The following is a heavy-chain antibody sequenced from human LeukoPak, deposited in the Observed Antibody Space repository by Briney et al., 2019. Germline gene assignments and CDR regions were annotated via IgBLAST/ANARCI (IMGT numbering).Heavy chain of an antibody. CDR2: ISGSGGST. CDR3: AKEFSPGQWLVFGCFDY. V-gene: IGHV3-23*01. J-gene: IGHJ4*02. D-gene: IGHD6-19*01. CDR1: GFTFGSYA. Sequence: GGSLRLSCAASGFTFGSYAMSWVRQAPGKGLEWVSAISGSGGSTYYADSVKGRFTISRDNSKNTLYPQMNSLRAEDTAVYYCAKEFSPGQWLVFGCFDYWGQGTLVTVSS.